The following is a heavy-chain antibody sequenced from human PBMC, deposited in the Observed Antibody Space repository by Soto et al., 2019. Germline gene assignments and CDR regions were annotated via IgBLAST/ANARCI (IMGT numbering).Heavy chain of an antibody. CDR1: GFTFSSYW. CDR2: IKQDGSEK. D-gene: IGHD3-3*01. V-gene: IGHV3-7*01. Sequence: GGSLRLSCVASGFTFSSYWMNWVRQAPGKGLEWVANIKQDGSEKYYVDSVKGRFTISRDNAKNSLYLQMNSLRAEDTAVYYCARWRFPGWFDPGAREPWSPSPQ. CDR3: ARWRFPGWFDP. J-gene: IGHJ5*02.